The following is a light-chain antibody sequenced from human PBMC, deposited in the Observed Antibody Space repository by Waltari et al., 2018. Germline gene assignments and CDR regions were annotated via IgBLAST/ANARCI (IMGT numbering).Light chain of an antibody. CDR1: QSVSRT. Sequence: EIVLTQSPGTLSLSPGERATLSCRASQSVSRTLAWYQQKPGQAPRLLSYDASTRATGIADRFSGSGSGTDFSLTISRLEPEDFAVYYCQKYGRLPATFGQGTKVEIK. V-gene: IGKV3-20*01. CDR2: DAS. J-gene: IGKJ1*01. CDR3: QKYGRLPAT.